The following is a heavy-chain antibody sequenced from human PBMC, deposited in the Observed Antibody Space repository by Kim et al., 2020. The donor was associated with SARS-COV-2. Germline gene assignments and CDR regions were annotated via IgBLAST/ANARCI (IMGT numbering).Heavy chain of an antibody. CDR3: AKILSVISSTPTFDY. V-gene: IGHV3-30*02. J-gene: IGHJ4*02. Sequence: ADPVKDRFTISRDNSKNTLYLQMNSLRAEDTAVYYCAKILSVISSTPTFDYWGQGTLVTVSS. D-gene: IGHD3-16*02.